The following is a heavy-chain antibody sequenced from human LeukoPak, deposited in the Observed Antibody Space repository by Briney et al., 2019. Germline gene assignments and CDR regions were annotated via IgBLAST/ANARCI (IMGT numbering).Heavy chain of an antibody. J-gene: IGHJ4*02. V-gene: IGHV5-51*01. Sequence: NLGESLKISCKGSGYSFSNDWIGWVRQMPGKGLEWMGIIYPGDSDTKYSPSFQGQVTVSADKSISTAYLQWSSLEASDTAMYYCARRGCNGGSCYGYWGQGTLVTVSS. CDR1: GYSFSNDW. CDR3: ARRGCNGGSCYGY. D-gene: IGHD2-15*01. CDR2: IYPGDSDT.